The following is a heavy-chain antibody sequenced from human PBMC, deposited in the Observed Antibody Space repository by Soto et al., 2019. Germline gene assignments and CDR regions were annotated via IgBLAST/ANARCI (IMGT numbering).Heavy chain of an antibody. Sequence: PSETLSLTCTVSGGSISSGGYYWSWIRQHPGKGLEWIGYIYYSGSTYYNPSLKSRVTISVDTSKNQFSLKLSSVTAADTAVYYCARDKAPYSYGYSYYYYGMDVWGQGTTVTVSS. V-gene: IGHV4-31*03. CDR3: ARDKAPYSYGYSYYYYGMDV. CDR1: GGSISSGGYY. CDR2: IYYSGST. J-gene: IGHJ6*02. D-gene: IGHD5-18*01.